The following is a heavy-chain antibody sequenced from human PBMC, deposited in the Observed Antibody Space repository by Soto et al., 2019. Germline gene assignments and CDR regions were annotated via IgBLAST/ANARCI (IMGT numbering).Heavy chain of an antibody. J-gene: IGHJ4*02. CDR3: AKGDYDILTGYSY. CDR1: GFTFDDYA. CDR2: ISWNSGSI. D-gene: IGHD3-9*01. V-gene: IGHV3-9*01. Sequence: EVQLVESGGGLVQPGRSLRLSCAASGFTFDDYAMHWVRQAPGKGLEWVSGISWNSGSIGYADSVKGRFTISRDNAKNALYLQMNSLRAEYTALYYGAKGDYDILTGYSYWGQGTLVTVSS.